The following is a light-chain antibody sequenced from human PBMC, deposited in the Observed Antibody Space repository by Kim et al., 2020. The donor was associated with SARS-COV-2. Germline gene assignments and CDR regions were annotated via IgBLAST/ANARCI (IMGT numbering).Light chain of an antibody. V-gene: IGLV2-14*03. CDR3: SSYTSSRAV. Sequence: QSVVTQPASVSGSPGQSITISCTGTSSDIGTYNYVSWYQQHPGKGPKLMIYDVSDRPSGVSNRFSGSKSGNTASLTISGLQAEDDADYYCSSYTSSRAVFGGGTQLTVL. CDR1: SSDIGTYNY. J-gene: IGLJ2*01. CDR2: DVS.